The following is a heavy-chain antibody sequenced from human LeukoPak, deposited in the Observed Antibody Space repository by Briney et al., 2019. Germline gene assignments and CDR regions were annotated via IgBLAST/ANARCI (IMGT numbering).Heavy chain of an antibody. CDR2: ISAYNGNT. Sequence: PLASVKVSCKASGYTFTSYGISWVRQAPGQGLEWVGWISAYNGNTNYAKTLQGRVTMTTDTSTSTAYMEMRSLRTDDTAVYYCGRGSVRGEFDPWGQGTLVSVSS. J-gene: IGHJ5*02. CDR1: GYTFTSYG. CDR3: GRGSVRGEFDP. V-gene: IGHV1-18*01. D-gene: IGHD3-10*01.